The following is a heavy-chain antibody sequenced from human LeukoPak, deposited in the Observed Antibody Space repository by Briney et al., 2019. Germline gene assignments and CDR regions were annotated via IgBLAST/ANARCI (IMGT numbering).Heavy chain of an antibody. CDR3: ARSPPDSSGYCPYYYYGMDV. Sequence: GGSPRLSCAASGLTFNNYWMSWVRPAPGEGLEWVANIKQDGSEKYYVDSVKGRFTISRDKAKNSLYLQMNSLRAQDTAVYYCARSPPDSSGYCPYYYYGMDVWGQGTPVTVSS. CDR1: GLTFNNYW. CDR2: IKQDGSEK. V-gene: IGHV3-7*01. D-gene: IGHD3-22*01. J-gene: IGHJ6*02.